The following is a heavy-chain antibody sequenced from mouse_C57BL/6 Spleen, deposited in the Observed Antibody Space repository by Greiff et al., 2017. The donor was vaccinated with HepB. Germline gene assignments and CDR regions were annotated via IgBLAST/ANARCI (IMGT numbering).Heavy chain of an antibody. CDR1: GFTFSSYG. CDR3: ATSYYSNLYYFDY. Sequence: EVMLVESGGDLVKPGGSLKLSCAASGFTFSSYGMSWVRQTPDKRLEWVATISSGGSYTYYPASVKGRFTISRDNAKNTLYLQMSSLKSEATAMYYCATSYYSNLYYFDYWGQGTTLTVSS. V-gene: IGHV5-6*01. D-gene: IGHD2-5*01. J-gene: IGHJ2*01. CDR2: ISSGGSYT.